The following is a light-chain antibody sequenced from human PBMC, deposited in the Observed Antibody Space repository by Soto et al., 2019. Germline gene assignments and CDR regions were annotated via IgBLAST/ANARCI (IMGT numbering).Light chain of an antibody. CDR3: QQYDNVPIT. V-gene: IGKV1-5*01. Sequence: DIQMTQSPSTLSSSVGDRVTITFRASQSIGDSLAWYQQKPGKAPYLLISDVSSLERGVPSRFSGSGSGTDFTFSIRGLQPEDVGTYYCQQYDNVPITFGQGTRLEIK. CDR1: QSIGDS. CDR2: DVS. J-gene: IGKJ5*01.